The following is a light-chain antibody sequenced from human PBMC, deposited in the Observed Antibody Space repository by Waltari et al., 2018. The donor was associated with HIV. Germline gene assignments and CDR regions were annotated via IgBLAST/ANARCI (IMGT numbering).Light chain of an antibody. V-gene: IGKV3-15*01. CDR1: QSVSSN. CDR3: QLYGSSPPIT. J-gene: IGKJ5*01. CDR2: GAS. Sequence: EIVMTQSPATLSVSPGERATLSCRASQSVSSNLAWYQQKPGQAPRLLIFGASTRATGIPARFSGSGSATEFTLTISSLQSEDFAVYYCQLYGSSPPITFGQGTRLEIK.